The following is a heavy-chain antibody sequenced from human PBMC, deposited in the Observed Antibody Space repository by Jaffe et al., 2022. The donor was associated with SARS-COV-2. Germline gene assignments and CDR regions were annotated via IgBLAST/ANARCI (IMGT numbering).Heavy chain of an antibody. CDR3: ARDRVLLWFGEPIGFDY. J-gene: IGHJ4*02. Sequence: QVQLVQSGAEVKKPGASVKVSCKASGYTFTSYGISWVRQAPGQGLEWMGWISAYNGNTNYAQKLQGRVTMTTDTSTSTAYMELRSLRSDDTAVYYCARDRVLLWFGEPIGFDYWGQGTLVTVSS. CDR2: ISAYNGNT. CDR1: GYTFTSYG. V-gene: IGHV1-18*01. D-gene: IGHD3-10*01.